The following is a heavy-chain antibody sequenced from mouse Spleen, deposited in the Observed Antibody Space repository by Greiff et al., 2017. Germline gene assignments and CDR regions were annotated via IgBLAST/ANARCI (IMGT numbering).Heavy chain of an antibody. Sequence: VQLKQSRPELVKPGASVKIPCKASGYTFTDYNMDWVKQSHGKSLEWIGDINPNNGGTIYNQKFKGKATLTVDKSSSTAYMELRSLTSEDTAVYYCARGGRGFAYWGQGTLVTVSA. CDR3: ARGGRGFAY. CDR1: GYTFTDYN. CDR2: INPNNGGT. V-gene: IGHV1-18*01. J-gene: IGHJ3*01. D-gene: IGHD1-1*02.